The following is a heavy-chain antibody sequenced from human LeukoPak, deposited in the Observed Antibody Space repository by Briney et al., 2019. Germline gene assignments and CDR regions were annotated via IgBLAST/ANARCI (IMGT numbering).Heavy chain of an antibody. J-gene: IGHJ4*02. CDR2: IYYSGST. V-gene: IGHV4-31*03. D-gene: IGHD4-17*01. CDR1: GGSISSGGYY. CDR3: ARAIPSDYGDYVDY. Sequence: PSQTLSLTCTVSGGSISSGGYYWSWIRQHPGKGLEWIGYIYYSGSTYYNPSLKSRVTISVDTSKNQFSLELSSVTAADTAVYYCARAIPSDYGDYVDYWGQGTLVTVSS.